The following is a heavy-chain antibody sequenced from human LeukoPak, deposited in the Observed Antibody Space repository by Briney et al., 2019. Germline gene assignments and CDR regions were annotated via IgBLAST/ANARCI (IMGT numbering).Heavy chain of an antibody. D-gene: IGHD3-3*02. CDR3: ARPYLERSLKFCMDV. CDR1: GFTSCNYA. J-gene: IGHJ6*03. V-gene: IGHV3-30*04. CDR2: ISYDGSSR. Sequence: GGSLRLSCAASGFTSCNYAMHWVRQAPGKGLEWVAHISYDGSSRYNEDSVKGRFTISRDDSKNTLYPQMNSLRPEDTAVDYCARPYLERSLKFCMDVWGKGTTVTVSS.